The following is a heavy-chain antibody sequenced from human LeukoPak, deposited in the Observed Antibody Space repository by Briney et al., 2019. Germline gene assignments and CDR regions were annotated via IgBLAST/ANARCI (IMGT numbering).Heavy chain of an antibody. CDR3: ARAINWKSLVVPAAAYYYSYYMDV. CDR1: GFTFSSYW. D-gene: IGHD2-2*01. V-gene: IGHV3-7*01. Sequence: QPGGSLRLSCAASGFTFSSYWMSWVRQAPGKGLEWVANIKQDGSEKYYVDSVKGRFTISRDNAKNSPYLQMNSLRAEDTAVYYCARAINWKSLVVPAAAYYYSYYMDVWGKGTTVTVSS. CDR2: IKQDGSEK. J-gene: IGHJ6*03.